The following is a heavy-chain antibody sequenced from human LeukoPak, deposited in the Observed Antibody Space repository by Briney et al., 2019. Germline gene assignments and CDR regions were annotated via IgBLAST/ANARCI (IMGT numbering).Heavy chain of an antibody. CDR3: ARGDSYGYFFFDY. D-gene: IGHD5-18*01. CDR1: GGSISSGGYS. Sequence: KPSETLSLTCAVSGGSISSGGYSWSWIRQPPGKGLEWIGYIYHSGSTYYNPSLKSRVTISVDRSKNQFSLKLSSVTAADTAVYYSARGDSYGYFFFDYWGQGTLVTASS. CDR2: IYHSGST. V-gene: IGHV4-30-2*01. J-gene: IGHJ4*02.